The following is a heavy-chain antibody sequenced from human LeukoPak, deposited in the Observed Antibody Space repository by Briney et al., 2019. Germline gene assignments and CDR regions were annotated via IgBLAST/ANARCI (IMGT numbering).Heavy chain of an antibody. CDR2: ISAYNGNT. V-gene: IGHV1-18*01. D-gene: IGHD2-8*01. Sequence: ASVKVSCKASGYTFTSYGISWVRQAPGQGLEWVGWISAYNGNTNYAQKLQGRVTMTTDTSTSTAYMELRSLRSDDTAVYYCARVDIVLMVYGKAFDIWGQGTMVTVSS. J-gene: IGHJ3*02. CDR1: GYTFTSYG. CDR3: ARVDIVLMVYGKAFDI.